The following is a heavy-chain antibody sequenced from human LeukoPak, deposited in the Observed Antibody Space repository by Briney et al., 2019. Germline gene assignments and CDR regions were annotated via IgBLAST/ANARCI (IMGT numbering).Heavy chain of an antibody. D-gene: IGHD6-19*01. CDR1: GFTFSSYA. CDR3: ARDAVAGTEDGYYYYGMDV. J-gene: IGHJ6*02. V-gene: IGHV3-30-3*01. CDR2: ISYDGSNK. Sequence: PGGSLRLSCAASGFTFSSYAMHWVRQAPGKGLEWVAVISYDGSNKYYADSVKGRFTISRDNSKNTLYLQMNSLRAEDTAVYYCARDAVAGTEDGYYYYGMDVWGQGTTVTVSS.